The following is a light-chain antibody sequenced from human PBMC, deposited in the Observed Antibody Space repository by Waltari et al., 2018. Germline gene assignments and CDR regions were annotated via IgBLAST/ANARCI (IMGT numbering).Light chain of an antibody. CDR3: QQYYSTPPET. V-gene: IGKV1-NL1*01. CDR1: QGISNS. Sequence: DIQMTQSPPSLSASVGDRVTITCRASQGISNSLAWYQQKPGKAPKLLLYDASKLESGVPSRFSGSGSGTDYTLTISSLQPEDFATYYCQQYYSTPPETCGQGTKVEIK. J-gene: IGKJ1*01. CDR2: DAS.